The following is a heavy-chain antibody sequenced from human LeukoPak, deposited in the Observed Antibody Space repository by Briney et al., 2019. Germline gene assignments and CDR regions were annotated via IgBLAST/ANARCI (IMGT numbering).Heavy chain of an antibody. V-gene: IGHV3-23*01. D-gene: IGHD3-10*01. J-gene: IGHJ4*02. CDR3: ARIYYFGENNWRYFDN. Sequence: PGGSLRLSCAASGFTFNSYAMSWVRQAPGKGLEWVSSISAGGARTHYADSVKGRFTISRDTAKNTLYLQMNSLRAEDTAIYDGARIYYFGENNWRYFDNWGQGTLVTVSS. CDR1: GFTFNSYA. CDR2: ISAGGART.